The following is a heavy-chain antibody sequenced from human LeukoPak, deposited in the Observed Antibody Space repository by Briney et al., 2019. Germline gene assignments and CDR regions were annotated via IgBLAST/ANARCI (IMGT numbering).Heavy chain of an antibody. V-gene: IGHV3-48*01. CDR2: ISSSSSTI. CDR1: GFTFSSYS. J-gene: IGHJ4*02. CDR3: ARDEWLAPFDY. D-gene: IGHD6-19*01. Sequence: GRSLRLSCAASGFTFSSYSMNWVRQAPGKGLEWASYISSSSSTIYYADSVKGRFTISRDNAKNSLYLQMNSLRAEDTAVYYCARDEWLAPFDYWGQGTLVTVSS.